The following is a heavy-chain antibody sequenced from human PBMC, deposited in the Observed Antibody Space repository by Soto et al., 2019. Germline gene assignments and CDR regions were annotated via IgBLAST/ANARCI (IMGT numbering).Heavy chain of an antibody. J-gene: IGHJ6*03. Sequence: PSETLSLTCAVYGGSFSGYYWSWIRQPPGKGLEWIGEINHSGSTNYNPSLKSRVTISVDTSKNQFSLKLSSVTAADTAVYYCATGSIPPWGSYRPTYYYYYYMDVWGKGTTVTVSS. V-gene: IGHV4-34*01. D-gene: IGHD3-16*02. CDR1: GGSFSGYY. CDR3: ATGSIPPWGSYRPTYYYYYYMDV. CDR2: INHSGST.